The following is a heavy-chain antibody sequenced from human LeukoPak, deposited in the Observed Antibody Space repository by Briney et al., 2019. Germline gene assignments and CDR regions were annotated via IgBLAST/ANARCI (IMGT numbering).Heavy chain of an antibody. J-gene: IGHJ6*02. V-gene: IGHV3-23*01. D-gene: IGHD6-13*01. CDR2: ISGSGGST. Sequence: TGGSLRLSCAASGFTFSSYAMSWVRQAPGKGLEWVSAISGSGGSTYYADSVKGRFTISRDNSKNTLYLQMNSLRAEDTAVYYCAKEGLAAGYYYYYGMDVWGQGTTVTVSS. CDR3: AKEGLAAGYYYYYGMDV. CDR1: GFTFSSYA.